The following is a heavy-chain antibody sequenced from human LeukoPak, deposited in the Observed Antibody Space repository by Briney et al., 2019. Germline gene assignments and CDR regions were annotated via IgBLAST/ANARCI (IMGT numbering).Heavy chain of an antibody. CDR1: GFTFSNYA. V-gene: IGHV3-23*01. CDR3: ARGGWFGELFLDY. D-gene: IGHD3-10*01. J-gene: IGHJ4*02. Sequence: PGGSLRLSCAASGFTFSNYAVSWLRQAPGEGLEWVSAISGGGHNTYYADSVKGRFTISRDNSKNTLYLQMNSLRAEDTAVYYCARGGWFGELFLDYWGQGTLVTVSS. CDR2: ISGGGHNT.